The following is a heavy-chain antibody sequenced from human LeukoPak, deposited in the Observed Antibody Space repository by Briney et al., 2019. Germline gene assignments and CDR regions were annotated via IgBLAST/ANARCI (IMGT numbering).Heavy chain of an antibody. CDR3: AKDGYCYDSSGYLANFDY. CDR1: GFTFSSYA. V-gene: IGHV3-23*01. CDR2: ISGSGGST. J-gene: IGHJ4*02. D-gene: IGHD3-22*01. Sequence: GGSLRLSCAASGFTFSSYAMSWVRQAPGKGLEWVSAISGSGGSTYYADSVKGRFTISRDNSKNTLYLQMNSLRAEDTAVYYCAKDGYCYDSSGYLANFDYWGQGTLVTVSS.